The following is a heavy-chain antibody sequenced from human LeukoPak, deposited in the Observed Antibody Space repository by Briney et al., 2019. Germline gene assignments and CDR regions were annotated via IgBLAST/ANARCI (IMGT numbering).Heavy chain of an antibody. CDR3: ATTGSFVFDY. V-gene: IGHV3-30*03. CDR2: ISYDGSSR. Sequence: GGSLRLSCAASGFTVSSNYMSWVRQAPGKGLEWVATISYDGSSRYYADSVKGPFTISRDNSKNTLYLQMHSLRPEDTAIYYCATTGSFVFDYWGQGTLVTVSS. J-gene: IGHJ4*02. CDR1: GFTVSSNY. D-gene: IGHD1-14*01.